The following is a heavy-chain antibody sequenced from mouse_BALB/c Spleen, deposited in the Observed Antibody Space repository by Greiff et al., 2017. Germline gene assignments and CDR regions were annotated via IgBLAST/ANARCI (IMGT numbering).Heavy chain of an antibody. J-gene: IGHJ3*01. D-gene: IGHD2-4*01. Sequence: VQLKESGAELMKPGASVKISCKATGYTFSSYWIEWVKQRPGHGLEWIGEILPGSGSTNYNEKFKGKATFTADTSSNTAYMQLSSLTSEDSAVYYCAREEGYYDYGFAYWGQGTLVTVSA. V-gene: IGHV1-9*01. CDR3: AREEGYYDYGFAY. CDR2: ILPGSGST. CDR1: GYTFSSYW.